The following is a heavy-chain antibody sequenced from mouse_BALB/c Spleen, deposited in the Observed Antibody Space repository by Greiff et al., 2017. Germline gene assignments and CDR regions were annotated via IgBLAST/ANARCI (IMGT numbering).Heavy chain of an antibody. CDR1: GYTFTEYT. V-gene: IGHV1-18*01. CDR3: GCYYQSFAY. J-gene: IGHJ3*01. D-gene: IGHD2-12*01. Sequence: EVQLQQSGPELVKPGASVKISCKTSGYTFTEYTMHWVKQSQGKSLEWIGVVNPNNGGTSYNQKFKGKATLTVDKSSSTAYMELRSLTSEDAAVYYCGCYYQSFAYWGQGTLVTVSA. CDR2: VNPNNGGT.